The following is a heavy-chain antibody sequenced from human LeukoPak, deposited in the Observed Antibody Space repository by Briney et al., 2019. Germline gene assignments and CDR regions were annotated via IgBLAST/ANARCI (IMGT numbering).Heavy chain of an antibody. V-gene: IGHV3-11*01. J-gene: IGHJ4*02. Sequence: GGSLRLSCAASGFTFSNYWMSWVRQAPGKGLEWVSYISSSGNTVYYADSVKGRFTISRDNAEHSLYLQMNSLRAEDTAVYYCARGYGSGGYWGQGTLVTVSS. D-gene: IGHD3-10*01. CDR2: ISSSGNTV. CDR1: GFTFSNYW. CDR3: ARGYGSGGY.